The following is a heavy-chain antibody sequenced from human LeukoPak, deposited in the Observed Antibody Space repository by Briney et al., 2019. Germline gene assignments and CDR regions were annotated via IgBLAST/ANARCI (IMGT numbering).Heavy chain of an antibody. CDR1: GFTFSSYA. Sequence: GGSLRLSCAASGFTFSSYAMSWVRQAPGKGLEWVSAISGSGGSTYYADSVKGRFTISRDNSKNTPYLQMNSLRAEDTAVYYCAKDPSLRFLEWLLTYGMDVWGQGTTVTVSS. J-gene: IGHJ6*02. CDR2: ISGSGGST. V-gene: IGHV3-23*01. D-gene: IGHD3-3*01. CDR3: AKDPSLRFLEWLLTYGMDV.